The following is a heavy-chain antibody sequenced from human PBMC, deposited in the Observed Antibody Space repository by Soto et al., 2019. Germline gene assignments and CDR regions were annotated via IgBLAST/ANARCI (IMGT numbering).Heavy chain of an antibody. V-gene: IGHV3-30*18. Sequence: QVQLVESGGGVVQPGRSLRLSCAASGFTFSTYGMHWVRQAPGKGLEWVAVISYDGKDKYYAQSVTGRLTISRDNSKNTLYLQVHGLRVEDTAVYYCAKGQHCSSTSCHFYYYGMDVWGQGTTVAVAS. D-gene: IGHD2-2*01. CDR3: AKGQHCSSTSCHFYYYGMDV. CDR1: GFTFSTYG. CDR2: ISYDGKDK. J-gene: IGHJ6*02.